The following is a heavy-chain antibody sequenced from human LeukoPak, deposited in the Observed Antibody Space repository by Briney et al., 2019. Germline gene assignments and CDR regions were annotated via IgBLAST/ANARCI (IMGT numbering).Heavy chain of an antibody. CDR1: GFSFSRYW. Sequence: GGSLRLTCTASGFSFSRYWLSWVGQAPGKGLEWVANIKFDGNEKYYVDSVKGRFTISRDNAKNSLYLQMNSLRAEDTAIYYCARLDEAFDNWGQGTLVTVSS. CDR2: IKFDGNEK. J-gene: IGHJ4*02. V-gene: IGHV3-7*01. D-gene: IGHD5-24*01. CDR3: ARLDEAFDN.